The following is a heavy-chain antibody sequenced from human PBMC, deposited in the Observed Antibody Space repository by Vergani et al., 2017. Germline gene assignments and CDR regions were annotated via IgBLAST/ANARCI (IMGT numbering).Heavy chain of an antibody. V-gene: IGHV3-23*01. J-gene: IGHJ4*02. CDR2: ISARYPST. D-gene: IGHD3-22*01. CDR3: ARLSYDTTRYLQEGYDC. CDR1: EFTFSACP. Sequence: EVQLLQSGGGVIQPGGSVRLSCAASEFTFSACPMTWVRQAPGKGLEWVSAISARYPSTYYAGSVKGRFTISRDNSKNMLYLQMNSLRAEDTAVYYCARLSYDTTRYLQEGYDCWGQGTLVSVSS.